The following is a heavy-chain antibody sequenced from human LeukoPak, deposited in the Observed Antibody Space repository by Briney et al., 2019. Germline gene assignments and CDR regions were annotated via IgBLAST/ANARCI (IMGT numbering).Heavy chain of an antibody. V-gene: IGHV5-51*01. J-gene: IGHJ4*02. CDR1: GYSFTSYW. CDR2: IYPGDSDT. Sequence: GESLKISCKGSGYSFTSYWIGWLRQMPGKGLEWMGSIYPGDSDTRDSPSFQGQGTISADKSIRTAYLQCSSLTASATAMYYCARHGVYYDILTGLDYWGQGTLVTVSS. D-gene: IGHD3-9*01. CDR3: ARHGVYYDILTGLDY.